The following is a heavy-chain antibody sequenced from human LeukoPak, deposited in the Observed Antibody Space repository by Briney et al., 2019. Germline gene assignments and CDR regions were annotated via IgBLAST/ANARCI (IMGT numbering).Heavy chain of an antibody. V-gene: IGHV3-23*01. J-gene: IGHJ4*02. CDR3: ARPLYGSGSYYPFDY. CDR2: SSSSDDGK. CDR1: GLSLNNYA. Sequence: PGGSLRLSCTASGLSLNNYAMSWVRQVPGKGLEWVSASSSSDDGKWYAESVRGRFTISRDTSKNTVYLQMNSLRVEDAGVYYCARPLYGSGSYYPFDYWGQGTLVTVSS. D-gene: IGHD3-10*01.